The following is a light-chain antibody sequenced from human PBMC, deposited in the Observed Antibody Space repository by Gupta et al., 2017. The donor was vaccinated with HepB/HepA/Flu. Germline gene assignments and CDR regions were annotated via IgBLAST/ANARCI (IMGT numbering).Light chain of an antibody. J-gene: IGLJ2*01. CDR3: QSYDSANQDVV. CDR2: EDN. V-gene: IGLV6-57*02. CDR1: SGSIASNY. Sequence: NFMLTQPHSVSESPGKTVTSSCTGSSGSIASNYVQWYQQRPGSAPTTVIYEDNQRSSGVPDRFSGSIDSSSNSASLTISRLKTEDEADYYCQSYDSANQDVVFGGGTKLTVL.